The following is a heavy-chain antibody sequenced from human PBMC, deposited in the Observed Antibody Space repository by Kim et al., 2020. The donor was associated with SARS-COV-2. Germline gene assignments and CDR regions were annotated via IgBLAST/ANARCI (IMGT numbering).Heavy chain of an antibody. Sequence: GGSLRLSCAASGFTFSSYAMSWVRQAPGKGLEWVSAISGSGGSTYYADSVKGRFTISRDNSKNTLYLQMNSLRAEDTAVYYCAKDSNFWSGYYTIYYYYYYGMAVWGQGSTVTVSS. J-gene: IGHJ6*02. V-gene: IGHV3-23*01. CDR2: ISGSGGST. CDR1: GFTFSSYA. D-gene: IGHD3-3*01. CDR3: AKDSNFWSGYYTIYYYYYYGMAV.